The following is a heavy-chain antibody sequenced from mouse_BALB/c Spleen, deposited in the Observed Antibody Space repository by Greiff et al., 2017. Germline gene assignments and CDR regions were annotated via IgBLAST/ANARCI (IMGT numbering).Heavy chain of an antibody. V-gene: IGHV1-14*01. CDR2: INPYNDGT. D-gene: IGHD2-2*01. CDR1: GYTFTSYV. J-gene: IGHJ3*01. Sequence: EVQVVESGPELVKPGASVKMSCKASGYTFTSYVMHWVKQKPGQGLEWIGYINPYNDGTKYNEKFKGKATLTSDKSSSTAYMELSSLTSEDSAVYYCARKGGYDGFAYWGQGTLVTVSA. CDR3: ARKGGYDGFAY.